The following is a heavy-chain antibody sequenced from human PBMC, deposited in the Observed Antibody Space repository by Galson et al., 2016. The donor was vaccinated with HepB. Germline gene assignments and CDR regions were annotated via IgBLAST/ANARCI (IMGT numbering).Heavy chain of an antibody. CDR3: AREDWNNAPGYDV. CDR1: GGSFNTYY. CDR2: IYHNGIA. D-gene: IGHD1/OR15-1a*01. V-gene: IGHV4-59*01. Sequence: SETLSLTCSVSGGSFNTYYWSWFRQSPGKGLEWIGHIYHNGIATYHPALRSRVTISISTSENQFYLKLTSMTAADTAVYFCAREDWNNAPGYDVWGQGRMVIVSS. J-gene: IGHJ3*01.